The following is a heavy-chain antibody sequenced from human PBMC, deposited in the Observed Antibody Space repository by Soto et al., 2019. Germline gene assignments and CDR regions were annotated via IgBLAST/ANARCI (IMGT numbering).Heavy chain of an antibody. J-gene: IGHJ4*02. Sequence: PSETLSLTCAVYGGSFSGYSWTWIRQPPGTGLEWIGEINHSGSTNYNPSLKSRVTISVDTSKNQFSLKLTSVTAADTALYYCARHRPHEDGSKKGFDYWGQGTPVTVSS. CDR1: GGSFSGYS. V-gene: IGHV4-34*01. CDR2: INHSGST. D-gene: IGHD6-6*01. CDR3: ARHRPHEDGSKKGFDY.